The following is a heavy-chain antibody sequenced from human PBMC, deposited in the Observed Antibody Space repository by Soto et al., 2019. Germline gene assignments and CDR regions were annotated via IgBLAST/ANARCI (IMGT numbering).Heavy chain of an antibody. D-gene: IGHD2-15*01. V-gene: IGHV4-39*01. CDR2: IYYNGNT. CDR3: ARLRIYCSGGTCYYYFDY. J-gene: IGHJ4*02. CDR1: GGSISSTSFY. Sequence: QLQLQESGPGLVKPSETLSLTCTVSGGSISSTSFYWGWIRQPPGKGLEWIGNIYYNGNTYYNPYLRGRITISVDTATNQFSLKLTSVTAADTAVYYCARLRIYCSGGTCYYYFDYWGQGTLVTVSS.